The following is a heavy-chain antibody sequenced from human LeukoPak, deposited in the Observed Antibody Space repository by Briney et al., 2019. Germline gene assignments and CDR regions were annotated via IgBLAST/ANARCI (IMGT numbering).Heavy chain of an antibody. CDR3: MATPIDY. CDR2: ILSDGSKQ. D-gene: IGHD5-24*01. V-gene: IGHV3-30*03. CDR1: GFTFSTYN. Sequence: GESLKISCAAPGFTFSTYNMHWVRQAPGKGLEWVAVILSDGSKQYYADSVKGRFTISRDNSKNTLYLQMNSLRAEDTAVFYCMATPIDYWGQGTLVTVSS. J-gene: IGHJ4*02.